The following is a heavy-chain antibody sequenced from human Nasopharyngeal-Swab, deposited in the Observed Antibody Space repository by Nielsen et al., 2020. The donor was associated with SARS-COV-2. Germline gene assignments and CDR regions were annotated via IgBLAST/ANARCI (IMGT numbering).Heavy chain of an antibody. J-gene: IGHJ4*02. CDR2: ISSSRTTI. Sequence: GGSLRLSCAASGFTLDTYSMNWVRQAPGKGLEWVSYISSSRTTIYYADSVKGRFTISRDDAKNSLYLQMNSLKVDDTAVYYCARRNPWGWDFDYWGQGTLVTVSS. CDR1: GFTLDTYS. CDR3: ARRNPWGWDFDY. V-gene: IGHV3-48*04. D-gene: IGHD3-16*01.